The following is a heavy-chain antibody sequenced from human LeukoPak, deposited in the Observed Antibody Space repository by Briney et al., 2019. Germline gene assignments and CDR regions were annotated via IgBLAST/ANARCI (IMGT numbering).Heavy chain of an antibody. CDR3: ARDGLQLSTHTGFDY. D-gene: IGHD5-18*01. V-gene: IGHV1-69*13. CDR1: GGTFSSYA. Sequence: ASVKVSCKASGGTFSSYAIGWVRQAPGQGLEWMGGIIPIFGTANYAQKFQGRVTITADESTSTAYMELSSLRSEDTAVYYCARDGLQLSTHTGFDYWGQGTLVTVSS. J-gene: IGHJ4*02. CDR2: IIPIFGTA.